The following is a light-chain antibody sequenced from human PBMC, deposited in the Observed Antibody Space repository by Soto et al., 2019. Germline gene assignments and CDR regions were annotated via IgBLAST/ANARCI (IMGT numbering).Light chain of an antibody. CDR2: KAS. V-gene: IGKV1-5*03. Sequence: DIQMTQSPSTLSASVGDRVTITCRASQSISSWLAWYQQKPGKAPKLLIYKASSLESGVPSRFSGSGSGTELTLTISSLQPDDFATYYCQQYNSYSPMYTFGQGTKVDIK. CDR1: QSISSW. J-gene: IGKJ2*01. CDR3: QQYNSYSPMYT.